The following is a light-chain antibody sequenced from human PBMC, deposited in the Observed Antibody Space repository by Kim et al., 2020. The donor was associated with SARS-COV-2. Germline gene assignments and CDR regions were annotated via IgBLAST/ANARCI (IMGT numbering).Light chain of an antibody. V-gene: IGLV3-1*01. Sequence: SVSPGQTASITCSGDKLGDKYACWYHQKPGQSPVLVIYQDDKRPSGIPERFSGSNSGNTATLTISETQAMDEADYYCQAWDSNTAVFGGGTKQTVL. J-gene: IGLJ3*02. CDR3: QAWDSNTAV. CDR2: QDD. CDR1: KLGDKY.